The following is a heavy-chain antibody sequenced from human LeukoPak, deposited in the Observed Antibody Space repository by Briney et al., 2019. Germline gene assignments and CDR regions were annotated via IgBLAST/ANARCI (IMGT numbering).Heavy chain of an antibody. CDR2: ISGSGGST. J-gene: IGHJ4*02. CDR3: AKRRVNTVTLWYFDF. Sequence: GGSLRLSCAASGFTFSSYGMSWVRQAAGKGLEWVSGISGSGGSTSYADSVKGRITISRDNSKNTLYLQMNSLRAEDTAVYYCAKRRVNTVTLWYFDFWGQGTLVTVSS. V-gene: IGHV3-23*01. CDR1: GFTFSSYG. D-gene: IGHD4-11*01.